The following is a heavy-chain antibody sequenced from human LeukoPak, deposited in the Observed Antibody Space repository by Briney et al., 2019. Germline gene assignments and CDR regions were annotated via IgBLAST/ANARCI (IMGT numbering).Heavy chain of an antibody. CDR3: ARRAPFSNWFDP. CDR1: GASITNDDYY. J-gene: IGHJ5*02. D-gene: IGHD2-2*01. V-gene: IGHV4-31*03. Sequence: NPSQTLSLTCTVSGASITNDDYYWSWIRQHPGKGLEWIGYIYFSGSTYCNPTLKSRASVSVDTSKSQFSLRLTSVTAADTAVYYCARRAPFSNWFDPWGQGTLVIVSS. CDR2: IYFSGST.